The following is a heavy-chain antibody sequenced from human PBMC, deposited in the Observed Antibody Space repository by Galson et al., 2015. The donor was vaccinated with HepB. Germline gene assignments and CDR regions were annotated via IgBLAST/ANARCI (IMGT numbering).Heavy chain of an antibody. Sequence: SLRLSCAASGFTFSSYAMHWVRQAPGKGLEWVAVISYDGSNKYYADSVKGRFTISRDNSKNTLYLQMNSLRAEDTAVYYCAREEDIGASRYYYGMDVWGQGTTVTVSS. V-gene: IGHV3-30*04. CDR3: AREEDIGASRYYYGMDV. CDR2: ISYDGSNK. D-gene: IGHD2-15*01. J-gene: IGHJ6*02. CDR1: GFTFSSYA.